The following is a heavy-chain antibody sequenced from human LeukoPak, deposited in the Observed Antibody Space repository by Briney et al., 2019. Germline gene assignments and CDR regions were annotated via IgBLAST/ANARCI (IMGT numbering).Heavy chain of an antibody. CDR1: GSTFSFYA. Sequence: GGCLRLSCAASGSTFSFYAMSWVRQAPGRGLEWVSAISDIGGSTYYADSVKGRFTISRETSRNTLYLQMNSLRAEDTAVYYCAKDALRTSGWYYFDYWGQGTLVTVSS. CDR2: ISDIGGST. CDR3: AKDALRTSGWYYFDY. V-gene: IGHV3-23*01. J-gene: IGHJ4*02. D-gene: IGHD6-19*01.